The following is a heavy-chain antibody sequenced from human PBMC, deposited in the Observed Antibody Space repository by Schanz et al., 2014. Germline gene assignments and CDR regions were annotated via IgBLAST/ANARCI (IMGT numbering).Heavy chain of an antibody. D-gene: IGHD2-21*01. V-gene: IGHV1-69*04. CDR1: GGTFSSFG. Sequence: QVQVVQSGAEVKKPGSSVKVSCKASGGTFSSFGINWVRQAPGQGLEWMGRIIPSLGLAKYEQKFQDKVTIAADTSTTTAYMELSGLRSEDTAVYYCARDRLECGAECYSVEVFEIWGQGTLVIVSS. CDR3: ARDRLECGAECYSVEVFEI. CDR2: IIPSLGLA. J-gene: IGHJ4*02.